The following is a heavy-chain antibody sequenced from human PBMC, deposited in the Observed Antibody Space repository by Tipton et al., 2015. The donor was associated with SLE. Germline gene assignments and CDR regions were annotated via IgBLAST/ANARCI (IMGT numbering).Heavy chain of an antibody. Sequence: SLRLSCTASGFTFGDYAMSWVRQAPGKGLEWVGFIRSKAYGGTTEYAASVKGRFTISRDDSKSIAYLQMNSLKTEDTAVHYCTSISSGSFDYWGQGTLVTVSS. V-gene: IGHV3-49*04. D-gene: IGHD3-22*01. CDR1: GFTFGDYA. CDR3: TSISSGSFDY. CDR2: IRSKAYGGTT. J-gene: IGHJ4*02.